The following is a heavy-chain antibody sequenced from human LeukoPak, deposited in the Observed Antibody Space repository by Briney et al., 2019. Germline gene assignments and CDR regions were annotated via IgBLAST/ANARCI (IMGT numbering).Heavy chain of an antibody. Sequence: SETLSLTCTVSGGSISSGGYYWGWIRQHPGKGLEWIGYIYYSGSTYYNPSLKSRVTISVDTSKNQFSLKLSSVTAADTAVYYCARESKVPAAYWYFDLWGRGTLVTVSS. CDR1: GGSISSGGYY. V-gene: IGHV4-31*03. J-gene: IGHJ2*01. CDR3: ARESKVPAAYWYFDL. D-gene: IGHD2-2*01. CDR2: IYYSGST.